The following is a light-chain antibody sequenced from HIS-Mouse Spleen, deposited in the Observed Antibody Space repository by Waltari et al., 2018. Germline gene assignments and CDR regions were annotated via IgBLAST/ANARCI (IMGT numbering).Light chain of an antibody. J-gene: IGLJ3*02. Sequence: QSALTQPASVSGSPGQSITIPCTGTSSDVGSYNLVSWYQQHPGKAPKLMIYEGSKRPSGVSNRFSGSKSGNKASLKISGLQDEDEADYYCCSYAGSSTWVFGGGTKLTVL. CDR2: EGS. CDR3: CSYAGSSTWV. CDR1: SSDVGSYNL. V-gene: IGLV2-23*01.